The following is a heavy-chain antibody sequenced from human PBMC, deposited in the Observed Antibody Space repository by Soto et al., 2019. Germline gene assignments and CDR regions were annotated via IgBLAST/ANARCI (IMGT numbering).Heavy chain of an antibody. CDR1: GASITGYY. Sequence: QVHLQESGPGLVKPSDTLSLTCTVSGASITGYYWSWMRQPPGKGLEWIGYVYYTGTTNYSPSLQSRVAISVVPSKNPFSLSLNSVTATDTAVYYCARGRRWDGGGWGFDYWGQGALVSVSS. CDR2: VYYTGTT. V-gene: IGHV4-59*07. D-gene: IGHD1-26*01. J-gene: IGHJ4*02. CDR3: ARGRRWDGGGWGFDY.